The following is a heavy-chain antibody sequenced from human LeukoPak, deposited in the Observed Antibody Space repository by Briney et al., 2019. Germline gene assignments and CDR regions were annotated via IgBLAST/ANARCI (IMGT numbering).Heavy chain of an antibody. CDR3: AHSGLYYDIYHY. J-gene: IGHJ4*02. D-gene: IGHD3-9*01. CDR1: GLSLSTTKMG. CDR2: IYNNDDK. V-gene: IGHV2-5*01. Sequence: ESGPTLVKPTQTLTLTCTFSGLSLSTTKMGVGWIRQPPGKALEWLALIYNNDDKRYSPSLKSRLTITKDTPKNQGVLTMTNMDPVDTATYYCAHSGLYYDIYHYWGQGILVTVSS.